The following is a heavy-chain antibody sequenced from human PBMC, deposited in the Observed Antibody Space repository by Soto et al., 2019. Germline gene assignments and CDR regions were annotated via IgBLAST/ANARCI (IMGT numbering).Heavy chain of an antibody. CDR1: GGSFSGYY. D-gene: IGHD3-10*01. Sequence: PSETLSLTCAVYGGSFSGYYWSWIRQPPGKGLEWIGEINHSGSTNYNPSLKSRVTISVDTSKNQFSLKLSSVTAADTAVYYCARGYYYGSGSYYFDYWGQGTLVTVSS. CDR2: INHSGST. J-gene: IGHJ4*02. V-gene: IGHV4-34*01. CDR3: ARGYYYGSGSYYFDY.